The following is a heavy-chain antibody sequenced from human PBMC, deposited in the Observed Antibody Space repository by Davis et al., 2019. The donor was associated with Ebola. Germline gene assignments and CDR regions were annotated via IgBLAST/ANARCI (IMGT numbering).Heavy chain of an antibody. CDR2: IKSKTDGGTT. V-gene: IGHV3-15*01. CDR1: GFTFSSYA. J-gene: IGHJ3*02. CDR3: TTDIQWQPFDI. D-gene: IGHD5-12*01. Sequence: GGSLRLSCAASGFTFSSYAMHWVRQAPGKGLEWVGRIKSKTDGGTTDYAAPVKGRFTISRDDSKNTLYLQMNSLKTEDTAVYYCTTDIQWQPFDIWGQGTMVTVSS.